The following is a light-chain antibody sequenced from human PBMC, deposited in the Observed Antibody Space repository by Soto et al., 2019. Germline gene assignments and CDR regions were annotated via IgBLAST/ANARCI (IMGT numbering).Light chain of an antibody. CDR1: SSNIGNNA. Sequence: QSVLTQPPSVSEAPRQRVTISCSGSSSNIGNNAVHWYQQLPGKAPKLLIYYDDLLTSGVSDRFSGSKSGTSASLAISGLQSEDEADYYCAAWDDSLNGVVFGGGTKLTVL. J-gene: IGLJ2*01. V-gene: IGLV1-36*01. CDR3: AAWDDSLNGVV. CDR2: YDD.